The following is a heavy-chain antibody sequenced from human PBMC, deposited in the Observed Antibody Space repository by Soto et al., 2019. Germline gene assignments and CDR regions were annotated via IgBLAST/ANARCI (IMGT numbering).Heavy chain of an antibody. J-gene: IGHJ4*02. D-gene: IGHD5-18*01. CDR1: GDSIIGYY. Sequence: SETLSLTCTVSGDSIIGYYWSWIRQSPGKGLEWIGCIYSSGSTNYNPSLKSRVTLSVDTSKNQFSLKLPSMTAADTAMYYCARSLASAGNTYGNFDSWGQGTLVTVSS. CDR3: ARSLASAGNTYGNFDS. CDR2: IYSSGST. V-gene: IGHV4-59*01.